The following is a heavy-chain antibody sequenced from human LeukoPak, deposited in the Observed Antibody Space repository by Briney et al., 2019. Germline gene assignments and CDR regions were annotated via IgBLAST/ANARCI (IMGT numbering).Heavy chain of an antibody. V-gene: IGHV3-23*01. CDR2: ISGSGGST. D-gene: IGHD3-10*01. CDR1: TITFSNYW. Sequence: GGSLRLSCAASTITFSNYWMSWVRQAPGKGLEWVSAISGSGGSTYYADSVKGRFTISRDNSKNTLYLQMNSLRAEDTAVYYCAKDPPYYYGSGDYWGQGTLVTASS. CDR3: AKDPPYYYGSGDY. J-gene: IGHJ4*02.